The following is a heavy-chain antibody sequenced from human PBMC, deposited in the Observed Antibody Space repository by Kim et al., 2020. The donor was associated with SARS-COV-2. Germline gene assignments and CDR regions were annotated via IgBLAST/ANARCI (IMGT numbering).Heavy chain of an antibody. Sequence: GGSLRLSCAASGFTFSSYAMSWVRQAPGKGLEWVSAISGSGGSTYYADSVKGRFTISRDNSKNTLYLQMNSLRAEDTAVYYCAKAFGSRIRVKGFQHWGQGTLVTVSS. CDR3: AKAFGSRIRVKGFQH. J-gene: IGHJ1*01. CDR2: ISGSGGST. CDR1: GFTFSSYA. V-gene: IGHV3-23*01. D-gene: IGHD3-10*01.